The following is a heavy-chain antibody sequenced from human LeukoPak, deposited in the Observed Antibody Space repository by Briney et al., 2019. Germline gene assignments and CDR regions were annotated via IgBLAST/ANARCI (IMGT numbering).Heavy chain of an antibody. D-gene: IGHD3-10*01. CDR1: GFTFSSYA. CDR3: DPKFGSGSYLSAFDI. CDR2: ISGGGAST. V-gene: IGHV3-23*01. Sequence: QTGGPLRLSCAASGFTFSSYAMSWVRQAPGKALEWVSAISGGGASTYYAASVKGLSTISRDNYKYPLYLQMNSLRAEDTAVYCCDPKFGSGSYLSAFDIWGQGTMVTVSS. J-gene: IGHJ3*02.